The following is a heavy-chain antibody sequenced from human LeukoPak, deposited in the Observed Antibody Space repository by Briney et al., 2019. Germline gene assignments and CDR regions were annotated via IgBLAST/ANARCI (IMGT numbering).Heavy chain of an antibody. J-gene: IGHJ4*02. Sequence: GGSLRLSCAASGFSFSDSWMDWVRQAPGKGMEWVANIKPDGSEIYYVDAVKGRFTISRDNAKNSLYLQMNSLRAEDTALYYCARGYNYPDYWGQGTLLTVSS. CDR1: GFSFSDSW. V-gene: IGHV3-7*04. D-gene: IGHD5-24*01. CDR3: ARGYNYPDY. CDR2: IKPDGSEI.